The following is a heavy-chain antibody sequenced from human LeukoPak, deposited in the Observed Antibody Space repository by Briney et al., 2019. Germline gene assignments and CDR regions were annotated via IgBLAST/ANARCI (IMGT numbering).Heavy chain of an antibody. V-gene: IGHV1-46*03. D-gene: IGHD6-19*01. CDR2: INPSGGST. CDR1: GYTFTSYY. CDR3: ARGYDVAVAGRYFDY. J-gene: IGHJ4*02. Sequence: ASVKVSCKASGYTFTSYYMHWVRQAPGQGLEWMGIINPSGGSTSYAQKFQGRVTMTRDTSTITVYMELSSLRSEDTAVYYCARGYDVAVAGRYFDYWGQGTLVTVSS.